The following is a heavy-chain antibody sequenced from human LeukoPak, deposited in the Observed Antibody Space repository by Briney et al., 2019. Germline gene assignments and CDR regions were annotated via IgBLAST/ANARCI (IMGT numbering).Heavy chain of an antibody. CDR1: GFIFRRYI. D-gene: IGHD5-24*01. V-gene: IGHV3-30-3*01. Sequence: GGSLRLSCTVSGFIFRRYIMHWVRQAPAKGLEWVASISPDGNEMYHADSVKGRFTISRDNAKNSLYLQMNSLRAEDTAVYHCARAPLVLQYRWWFDPWGQGTLVIVSS. CDR2: ISPDGNEM. CDR3: ARAPLVLQYRWWFDP. J-gene: IGHJ5*02.